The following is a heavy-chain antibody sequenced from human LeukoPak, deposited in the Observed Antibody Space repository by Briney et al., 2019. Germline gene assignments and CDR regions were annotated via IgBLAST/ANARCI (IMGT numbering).Heavy chain of an antibody. CDR3: AKVSPYRYSSSWSDAVDV. D-gene: IGHD6-13*01. CDR1: RFTFISYA. V-gene: IGHV3-23*01. J-gene: IGHJ3*01. CDR2: ICGSVGSN. Sequence: PVGSLRHSCAASRFTFISYAMSSVRPAPGKGLECVSPICGSVGSNYYADCVTGRVNISRDNSKNTLYMQMNRLRAEDRAVYYCAKVSPYRYSSSWSDAVDVWGQGTMVTVSS.